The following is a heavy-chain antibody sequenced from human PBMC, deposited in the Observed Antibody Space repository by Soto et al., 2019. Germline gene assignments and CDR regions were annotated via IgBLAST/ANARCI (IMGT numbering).Heavy chain of an antibody. CDR2: MNPNSGNT. J-gene: IGHJ3*02. CDR3: ARGINYYDSGDEAFDI. CDR1: GYTFTSYD. Sequence: QVQLVQSGAXVXKPGASVKVSCKASGYTFTSYDINWVRQATGHGLEWMGWMNPNSGNTGYAQKFQGRVTMTRNTSMSTAYMELSSLRSEDTAVYYCARGINYYDSGDEAFDIWGQGTMVTVSS. V-gene: IGHV1-8*01. D-gene: IGHD3-10*01.